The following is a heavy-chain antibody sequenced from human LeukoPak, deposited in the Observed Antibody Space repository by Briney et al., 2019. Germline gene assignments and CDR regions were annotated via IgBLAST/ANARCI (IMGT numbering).Heavy chain of an antibody. CDR2: IIPIFGTA. Sequence: GSSVKVSCKASGGTFSSYAISWVRQAPGQGLEWMGGIIPIFGTANYAQKFQGRVTITTDESTSTAYMELSSLRSEDTAVYYCARLIKGDSSGYRNWFDPWGQGTLVTVSS. D-gene: IGHD3-22*01. V-gene: IGHV1-69*05. CDR1: GGTFSSYA. CDR3: ARLIKGDSSGYRNWFDP. J-gene: IGHJ5*02.